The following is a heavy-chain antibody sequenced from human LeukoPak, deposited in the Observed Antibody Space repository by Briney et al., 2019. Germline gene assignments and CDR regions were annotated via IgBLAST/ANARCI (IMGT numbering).Heavy chain of an antibody. D-gene: IGHD2-21*01. CDR2: ISHGGTDT. CDR3: ARDVNLLFFDV. CDR1: VYTFSTYV. J-gene: IGHJ2*01. V-gene: IGHV3-74*01. Sequence: GGSLRLSCAASVYTFSTYVMHCVRHARGKGLMWGSRISHGGTDTSYADSVKDRFIVTRDNAKNTLYQQMNSLRDDDAAVYYCARDVNLLFFDVWGRGTLVTVST.